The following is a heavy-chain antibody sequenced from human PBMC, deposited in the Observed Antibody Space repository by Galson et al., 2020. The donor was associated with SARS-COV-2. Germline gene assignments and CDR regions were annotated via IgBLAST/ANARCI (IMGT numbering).Heavy chain of an antibody. Sequence: SESLSLTCDVSGNSISSGASSWNWIRRPPGKGLEWIGYIYHTGSTYYNPSLKSRVSMSVDRSKNQFSLKLTSVTAADTAVYYCARNGTSTFDIWGQGTMVTVSS. V-gene: IGHV4-30-2*01. CDR3: ARNGTSTFDI. J-gene: IGHJ3*02. D-gene: IGHD1-1*01. CDR1: GNSISSGASS. CDR2: IYHTGST.